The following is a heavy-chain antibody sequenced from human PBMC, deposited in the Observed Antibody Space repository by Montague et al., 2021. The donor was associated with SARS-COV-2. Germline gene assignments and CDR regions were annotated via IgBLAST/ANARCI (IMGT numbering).Heavy chain of an antibody. CDR3: ARLCSSTSCYNPLNYYYYGMDV. CDR2: IYHSGST. J-gene: IGHJ6*02. CDR1: GGSISSSNW. D-gene: IGHD2-2*02. Sequence: SETLSLTCAVSGGSISSSNWWSWVRQPPGKGLEWIGEIYHSGSTNYNPSLKSRATISVDKSKNQFSLKLSSVTAADTAVYYCARLCSSTSCYNPLNYYYYGMDVWGQGTTVTVSS. V-gene: IGHV4-4*02.